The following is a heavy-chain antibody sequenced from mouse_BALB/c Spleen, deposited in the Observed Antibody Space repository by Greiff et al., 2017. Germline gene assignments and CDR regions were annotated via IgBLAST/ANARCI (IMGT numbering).Heavy chain of an antibody. Sequence: VQLKQSGAELVRPGTSVKVSCKASGYAFTNYLIEWVKQRPGQGLEWIGVINPGSGGTNYNEKFKGKATLTADKSSSTAYMQLSSLTSDDSAVYFCARQLGLRYYAMDYWGQGTSVTVSS. D-gene: IGHD3-1*01. CDR2: INPGSGGT. CDR3: ARQLGLRYYAMDY. V-gene: IGHV1-54*01. J-gene: IGHJ4*01. CDR1: GYAFTNYL.